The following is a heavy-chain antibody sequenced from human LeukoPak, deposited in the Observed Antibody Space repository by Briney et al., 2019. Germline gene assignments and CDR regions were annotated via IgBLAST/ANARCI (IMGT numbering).Heavy chain of an antibody. CDR1: GVTFSSYG. CDR2: ISYNGGNK. V-gene: IGHV3-30*18. CDR3: AKVRDEISSGWWVFVY. D-gene: IGHD6-19*01. Sequence: GGSLRLSCAASGVTFSSYGMHCVREAPGKGLECVSFISYNGGNKYYADSVRGRFTISRDNSKNTLYLQMNSLRAEDTAVYFCAKVRDEISSGWWVFVYWGEGTLVTVSS. J-gene: IGHJ4*02.